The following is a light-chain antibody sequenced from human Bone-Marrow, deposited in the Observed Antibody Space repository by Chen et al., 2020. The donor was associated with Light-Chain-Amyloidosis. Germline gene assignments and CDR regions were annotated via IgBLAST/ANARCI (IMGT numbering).Light chain of an antibody. CDR2: DDS. J-gene: IGLJ3*02. CDR1: NIGSTS. CDR3: QVWDRSSDRPV. V-gene: IGLV3-21*02. Sequence: SVLTPPSAVSVAPGEPATMACGGNNIGSTSVHWYQQTPGQAPLLVVYDDSDRPAGIPERLSGSNAGNTATLTISRVEAGDEADYYCQVWDRSSDRPVFGGGTKLTVL.